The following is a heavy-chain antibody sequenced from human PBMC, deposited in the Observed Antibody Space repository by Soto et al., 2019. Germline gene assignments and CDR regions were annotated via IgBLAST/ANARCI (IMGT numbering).Heavy chain of an antibody. J-gene: IGHJ4*02. CDR1: GYSFTNYG. CDR2: ISGYNGNT. CDR3: ARGGRFAVADTDY. Sequence: QVQLVQSGVEVKKPGASVKVSCKASGYSFTNYGITWVRQAPGQGLEWLGWISGYNGNTNYAQKLQGRVTMTTDTYTSTAYMDLRSLRYDDTAVYYCARGGRFAVADTDYWGQGTLLTVAS. V-gene: IGHV1-18*01. D-gene: IGHD3-3*01.